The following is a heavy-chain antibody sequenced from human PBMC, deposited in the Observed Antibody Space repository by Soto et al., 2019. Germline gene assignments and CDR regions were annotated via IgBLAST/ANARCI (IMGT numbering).Heavy chain of an antibody. CDR2: ISGSGGST. J-gene: IGHJ5*02. CDR1: GFTFSSYA. D-gene: IGHD2-2*02. CDR3: ASQDIVVVPAAIDWFDP. Sequence: GGSLRLSCAASGFTFSSYAMSWVRQAPGKGLEWVSAISGSGGSTYYADSVKGRFTISRDNSKNTLYLQMNSLRAEDTAVYYCASQDIVVVPAAIDWFDPWGQGTLVTVSS. V-gene: IGHV3-23*01.